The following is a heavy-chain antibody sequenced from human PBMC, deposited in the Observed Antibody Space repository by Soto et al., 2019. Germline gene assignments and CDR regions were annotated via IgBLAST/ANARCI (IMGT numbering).Heavy chain of an antibody. D-gene: IGHD1-1*01. CDR1: GGTFGNFT. J-gene: IGHJ6*02. CDR2: IIPLFQTA. V-gene: IGHV1-69*01. Sequence: QVQLVQSGAEVKKPGSSVKVSCKASGGTFGNFTISWVRQAPGQGLEWMGGIIPLFQTANYALKFQGRVKITADESTTTAYMGPNSLKSEETAIYYCARWSHWNPLYYPGMDVWGQGTTVIVSS. CDR3: ARWSHWNPLYYPGMDV.